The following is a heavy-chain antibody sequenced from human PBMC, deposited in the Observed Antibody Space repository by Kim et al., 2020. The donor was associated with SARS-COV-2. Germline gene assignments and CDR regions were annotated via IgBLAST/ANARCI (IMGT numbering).Heavy chain of an antibody. Sequence: SVKVSCKASGDTFSSYSIHWVRQAPGQGLEWMGGINPMFGTANYAQKFQGRVTITGDESTTTVYMEVSSLRSEDTAVYYCARAQDCGMVIYALVFWGQGTLVTVSS. J-gene: IGHJ4*02. CDR3: ARAQDCGMVIYALVF. CDR2: INPMFGTA. V-gene: IGHV1-69*13. D-gene: IGHD2-21*01. CDR1: GDTFSSYS.